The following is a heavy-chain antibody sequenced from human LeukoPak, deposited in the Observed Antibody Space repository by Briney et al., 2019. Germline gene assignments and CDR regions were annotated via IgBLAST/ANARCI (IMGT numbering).Heavy chain of an antibody. Sequence: HSQTLSLTCAIYGESVSSTGASWNWIRQSPSRGLEWLGRTYYRSQWYYEYALSVKSRIIVAPDTSKNQFSLQLNSVTPEDTAVYYCVRGNYNFDYWGQGSLVTVSS. V-gene: IGHV6-1*01. CDR3: VRGNYNFDY. D-gene: IGHD5-24*01. CDR1: GESVSSTGAS. CDR2: TYYRSQWYY. J-gene: IGHJ4*02.